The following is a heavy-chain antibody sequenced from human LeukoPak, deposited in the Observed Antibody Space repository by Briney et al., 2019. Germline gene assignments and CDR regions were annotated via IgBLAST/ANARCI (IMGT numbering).Heavy chain of an antibody. D-gene: IGHD4/OR15-4a*01. CDR2: INHSGST. CDR3: RIKGASFDY. CDR1: GGSFSGYY. J-gene: IGHJ4*02. Sequence: MTSETLSLTCAVYGGSFSGYYWSWIRQPPGKGLEWIGEINHSGSTNYNPSLKSRVTISVDTSKNQFSLKLSSVTAADTAAYYCRIKGASFDYWGQGTLVTVSS. V-gene: IGHV4-34*01.